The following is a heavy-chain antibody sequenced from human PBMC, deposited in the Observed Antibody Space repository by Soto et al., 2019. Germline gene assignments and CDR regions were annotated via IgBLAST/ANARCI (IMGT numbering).Heavy chain of an antibody. CDR2: IYYSGST. J-gene: IGHJ6*03. CDR1: GGSISSYY. CDR3: ARTQPAADTYYYYYYMDV. D-gene: IGHD6-13*01. Sequence: SETLSLTCTVSGGSISSYYWSWIRQPPGKGLEWIGYIYYSGSTNYNPSLKSRVTISVDTSKNQFSLKLSSVTAADTAVYYCARTQPAADTYYYYYYMDVWGKGTTVTVSS. V-gene: IGHV4-59*01.